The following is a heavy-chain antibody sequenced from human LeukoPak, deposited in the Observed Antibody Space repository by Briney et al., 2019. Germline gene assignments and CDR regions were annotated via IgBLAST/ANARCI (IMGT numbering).Heavy chain of an antibody. CDR1: GYSFTSYW. V-gene: IGHV5-10-1*01. Sequence: GDSLKISCKGSGYSFTSYWISWVRQMPGKGLEWMGRIDPSDSYTNYSPSSQGHVTISADKSISTAYLQWSSLKASDTAMYYCARHRYSGYDEGALYYFDYWGQGTLVTVSS. J-gene: IGHJ4*02. D-gene: IGHD5-12*01. CDR3: ARHRYSGYDEGALYYFDY. CDR2: IDPSDSYT.